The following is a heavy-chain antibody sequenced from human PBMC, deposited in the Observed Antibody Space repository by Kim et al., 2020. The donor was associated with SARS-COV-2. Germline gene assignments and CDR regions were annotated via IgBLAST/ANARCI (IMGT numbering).Heavy chain of an antibody. CDR1: GGSISSGGYY. Sequence: SETLSLTCTVSGGSISSGGYYWSWIRQHPGKGLEWIGYIYYSGSTYYNPSLKSRVTISVDTSKNQFSLKLSSVTAADTAVYYCARGQGLITMIVVVVGAFACWGQGTLVTVSS. CDR3: ARGQGLITMIVVVVGAFAC. V-gene: IGHV4-31*03. CDR2: IYYSGST. D-gene: IGHD3-22*01. J-gene: IGHJ4*02.